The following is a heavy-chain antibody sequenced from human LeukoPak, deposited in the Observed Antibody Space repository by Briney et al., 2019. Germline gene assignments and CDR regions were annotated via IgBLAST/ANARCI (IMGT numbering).Heavy chain of an antibody. CDR3: ARGIAVAGIKAPYYFDY. CDR2: INPNSGAT. D-gene: IGHD6-19*01. CDR1: GYTFTGYY. Sequence: ASVKVSCKASGYTFTGYYMHWVRQAPGQGLEWMGWINPNSGATNYPQNFQGRVTVTRDTSISTAYMELSSLRSEDTAVYYCARGIAVAGIKAPYYFDYWGQGTLVTVSS. J-gene: IGHJ4*02. V-gene: IGHV1-2*02.